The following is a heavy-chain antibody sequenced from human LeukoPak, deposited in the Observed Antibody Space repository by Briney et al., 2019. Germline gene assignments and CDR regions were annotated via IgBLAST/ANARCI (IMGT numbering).Heavy chain of an antibody. D-gene: IGHD2/OR15-2a*01. CDR1: GFTFSSYG. V-gene: IGHV3-33*01. Sequence: GGSLRLSCAGTGFTFSSYGIHWVRQAPGKGLEWVAVIRYDGSETNYADSVKGRFTISRDNSKNTVFLQMNSLRAEDTAMYYCARVLISSGMDVWGQGTTVTVSS. CDR2: IRYDGSET. CDR3: ARVLISSGMDV. J-gene: IGHJ6*02.